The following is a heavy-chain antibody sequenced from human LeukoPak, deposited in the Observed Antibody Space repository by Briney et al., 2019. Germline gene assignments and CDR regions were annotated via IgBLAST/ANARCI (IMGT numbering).Heavy chain of an antibody. J-gene: IGHJ4*02. Sequence: GGSLRLSCTASGLIVSSHYMSWVRQAPGKGLEWVAVIYRGGPTYYADSVKGRFSTSRDNYRKFLQMNNLKTEDTAVYYCAVGGPPNGSGDYVIEYWGQGTLVIVSS. D-gene: IGHD4-17*01. CDR1: GLIVSSHY. CDR2: IYRGGPT. V-gene: IGHV3-53*01. CDR3: AVGGPPNGSGDYVIEY.